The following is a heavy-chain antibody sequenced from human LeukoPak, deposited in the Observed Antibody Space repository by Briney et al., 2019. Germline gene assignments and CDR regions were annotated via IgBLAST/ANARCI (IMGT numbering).Heavy chain of an antibody. CDR3: ARVDGSPDY. Sequence: ASVKVSCKASGYTFTRYDIHWVRQATGQGLEWMGWMNPKSGNTGHAQKFQGRVTITRGTSISTVYMELSSLRSEDTALYFCARVDGSPDYWGQGTLVTVSS. D-gene: IGHD2-15*01. CDR2: MNPKSGNT. J-gene: IGHJ4*02. CDR1: GYTFTRYD. V-gene: IGHV1-8*03.